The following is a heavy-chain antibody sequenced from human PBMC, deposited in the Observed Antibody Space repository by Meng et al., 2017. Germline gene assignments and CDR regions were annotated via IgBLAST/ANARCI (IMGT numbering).Heavy chain of an antibody. Sequence: GESLKISCAASGFTFSSYDMHWVRQATGKGLEWVSAIGTAGDTYYPGSVKGRFTISRENAKNSLYLQMNSLRAGDTAVYYCARGVDTANGMDVWGQGTTVTGSS. CDR3: ARGVDTANGMDV. D-gene: IGHD5-18*01. J-gene: IGHJ6*01. CDR1: GFTFSSYD. CDR2: IGTAGDT. V-gene: IGHV3-13*01.